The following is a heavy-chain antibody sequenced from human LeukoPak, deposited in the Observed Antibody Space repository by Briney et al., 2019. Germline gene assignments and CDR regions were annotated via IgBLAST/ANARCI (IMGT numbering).Heavy chain of an antibody. J-gene: IGHJ4*02. CDR1: GFTFSSYW. Sequence: PGGSLRLSCAASGFTFSSYWMSWVRQAPGKGLEWVASIKQDGSEKYYVDSVKGRFTISRDNAKNSLYLQMNSLRAEDTAVYYCARVPAAHWPDYWGQGTLVTVSS. CDR2: IKQDGSEK. V-gene: IGHV3-7*04. CDR3: ARVPAAHWPDY. D-gene: IGHD2-2*01.